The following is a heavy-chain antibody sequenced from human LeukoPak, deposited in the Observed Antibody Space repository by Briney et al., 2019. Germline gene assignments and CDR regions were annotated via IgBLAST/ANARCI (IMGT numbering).Heavy chain of an antibody. V-gene: IGHV4-39*07. CDR2: IHYSGST. J-gene: IGHJ5*02. D-gene: IGHD3-3*01. CDR1: GGSISSSSYY. Sequence: SETLSLTCTVSGGSISSSSYYWGWIRQPPGKGLEWIGSIHYSGSTYYNPSLKSRVTISVVTSKNHFSLKLSSVTAADTAVYYCASSYDFWSGTSWGQGTLVTVSS. CDR3: ASSYDFWSGTS.